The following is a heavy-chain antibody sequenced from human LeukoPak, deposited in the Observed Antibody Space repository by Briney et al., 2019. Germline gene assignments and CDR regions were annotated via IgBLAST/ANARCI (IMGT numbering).Heavy chain of an antibody. CDR1: GFTFSSYA. V-gene: IGHV3-48*01. D-gene: IGHD2-15*01. Sequence: GGSLRLSCAASGFTFSSYAMSWVRQAPGKGLEWVSAISGSSSTIYYADSVRGRFTISRDNAKNSLYLQMNGLRAEDTAVYYCARDFCSGGSCNRNSYFDSWGQGTLVTVSS. CDR2: ISGSSSTI. J-gene: IGHJ4*02. CDR3: ARDFCSGGSCNRNSYFDS.